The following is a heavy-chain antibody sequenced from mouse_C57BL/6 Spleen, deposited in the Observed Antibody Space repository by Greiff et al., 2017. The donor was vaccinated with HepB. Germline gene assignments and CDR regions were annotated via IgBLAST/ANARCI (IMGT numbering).Heavy chain of an antibody. D-gene: IGHD3-2*02. J-gene: IGHJ4*01. CDR1: GYTFTSYW. CDR2: IHPNSGST. CDR3: ARSAHDYAMDY. V-gene: IGHV1-64*01. Sequence: QVQLQQPGAELVKPGASVKLSCKASGYTFTSYWMHWVKQRPGQGLEWIGMIHPNSGSTNYNEKFKSKATLTVDKSSSTAYMQLSSLTSEDSAVYYCARSAHDYAMDYWGQGTSVTVSS.